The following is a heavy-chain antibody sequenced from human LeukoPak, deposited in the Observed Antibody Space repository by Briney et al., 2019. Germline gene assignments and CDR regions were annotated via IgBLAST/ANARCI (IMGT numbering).Heavy chain of an antibody. Sequence: GGSLRLSCAASGFTFSSYEMNWVRQAPGKGLEWVSYISSSGSTIYYADSVKGRFTISRDNAKNSLYLQMNSLRAEDTAVYYCARDGSGWPYYYYGMDVGPRDHGHRLL. CDR1: GFTFSSYE. V-gene: IGHV3-48*03. CDR2: ISSSGSTI. J-gene: IGHJ6*02. D-gene: IGHD6-19*01. CDR3: ARDGSGWPYYYYGMDV.